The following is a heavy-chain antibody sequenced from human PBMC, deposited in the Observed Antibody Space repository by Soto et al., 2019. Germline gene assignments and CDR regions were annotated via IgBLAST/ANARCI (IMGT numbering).Heavy chain of an antibody. CDR2: IYHSGST. CDR3: ANQYSSGWYYFDY. D-gene: IGHD6-19*01. Sequence: SETLSLTCTVSGGSISSSSYYWGWIRQPPGKGLEWIGSIYHSGSTYYNPSLKSRVTISVDSSKSQFSLKLSSVTAADTAVYYCANQYSSGWYYFDYWGQGTLVTVSS. CDR1: GGSISSSSYY. V-gene: IGHV4-39*01. J-gene: IGHJ4*02.